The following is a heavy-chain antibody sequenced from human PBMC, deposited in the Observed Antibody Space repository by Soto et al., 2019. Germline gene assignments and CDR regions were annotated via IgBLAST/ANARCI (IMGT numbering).Heavy chain of an antibody. CDR1: GFTFSRYD. D-gene: IGHD3-22*01. Sequence: GGSLRLSCAASGFTFSRYDMHWVRQATGKGLEWVSAIGSAGDTYYPGSVKGRFSISRENAKNSLYLQMNSLRAGDTAVYYCARWTYYYDSSGYYYFDYWGQGTLVTVSS. V-gene: IGHV3-13*01. J-gene: IGHJ4*02. CDR2: IGSAGDT. CDR3: ARWTYYYDSSGYYYFDY.